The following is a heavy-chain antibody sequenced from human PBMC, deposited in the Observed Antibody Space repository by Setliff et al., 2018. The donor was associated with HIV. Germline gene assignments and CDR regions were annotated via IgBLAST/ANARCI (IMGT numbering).Heavy chain of an antibody. CDR2: IYPGDSDS. Sequence: PGESLKISCKSSGYSFTNYWIGWVRQMPGKGLEWMGIIYPGDSDSRYSPSFQGQVTISADKSLSTAYLQWSSLKASDTAMYYCARHGQYGSGSYYNRPFDYWGQGTLVTVS. J-gene: IGHJ4*02. CDR1: GYSFTNYW. D-gene: IGHD3-10*01. CDR3: ARHGQYGSGSYYNRPFDY. V-gene: IGHV5-51*01.